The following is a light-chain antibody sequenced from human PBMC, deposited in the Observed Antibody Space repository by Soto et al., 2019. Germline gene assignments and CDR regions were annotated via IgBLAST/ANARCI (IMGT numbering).Light chain of an antibody. CDR1: QSVSIW. CDR2: KSS. CDR3: QQYNSYPGT. V-gene: IGKV1-5*03. J-gene: IGKJ1*01. Sequence: NEMTQSPSTLSSYKGDRVTISCRASQSVSIWLAWYQQKPGRAPKLLIYKSSILESGVPSRFSGSGSGTEFTLTISSLQPDDFATYYCQQYNSYPGTFGQGTKVDI.